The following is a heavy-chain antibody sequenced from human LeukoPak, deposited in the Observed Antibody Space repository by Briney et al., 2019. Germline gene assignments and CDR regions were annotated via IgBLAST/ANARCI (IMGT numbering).Heavy chain of an antibody. CDR3: ARYPMTYCSSSSCTDY. D-gene: IGHD2-2*01. CDR2: IYYSGST. V-gene: IGHV4-59*08. CDR1: GGSISGDY. Sequence: PSETLSLTCTVSGGSISGDYWSWIRQSLQGLEWIGYIYYSGSTNYNPSLKSRGTISVDTSKNQFSLKLSSVTAADTAVYYCARYPMTYCSSSSCTDYWGQGTLVTVSS. J-gene: IGHJ4*02.